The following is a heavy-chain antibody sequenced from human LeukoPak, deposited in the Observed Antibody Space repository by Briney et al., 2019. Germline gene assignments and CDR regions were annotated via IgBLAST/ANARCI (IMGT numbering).Heavy chain of an antibody. J-gene: IGHJ5*02. CDR1: GYTFTSYR. Sequence: ASVKVSCKASGYTFTSYRISWVRQAPGQGLEWMGWISAYNGNTNYAQKLQGRVTMTTDTSTSTAYMELRSLRSDDTAVYYCARDRRITMIVVVIGIQNWFDPWGQGTLVTVSS. CDR2: ISAYNGNT. V-gene: IGHV1-18*01. CDR3: ARDRRITMIVVVIGIQNWFDP. D-gene: IGHD3-22*01.